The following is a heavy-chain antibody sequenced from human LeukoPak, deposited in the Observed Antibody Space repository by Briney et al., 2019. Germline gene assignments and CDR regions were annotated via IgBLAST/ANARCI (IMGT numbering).Heavy chain of an antibody. D-gene: IGHD2-2*01. CDR1: GFTLDDYA. Sequence: PGRSLRLSCAASGFTLDDYAMHWVRQAPGKGLEWVSGISWNSGSIGYADSVKGRFTISRDNAKNSLYLQMNSLRAEDTALYYCAKDMGYCSSTSCYVFDYWGQGTLVTVSS. V-gene: IGHV3-9*01. J-gene: IGHJ4*02. CDR3: AKDMGYCSSTSCYVFDY. CDR2: ISWNSGSI.